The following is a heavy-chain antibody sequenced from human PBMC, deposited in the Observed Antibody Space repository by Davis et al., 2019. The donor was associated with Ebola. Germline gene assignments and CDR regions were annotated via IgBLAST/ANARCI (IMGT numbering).Heavy chain of an antibody. CDR2: MSGSGDTI. CDR3: LKGGWGSTYDY. J-gene: IGHJ4*02. V-gene: IGHV3-23*01. D-gene: IGHD3-16*01. CDR1: LFMFEIYP. Sequence: GESLKIPCAASLFMFEIYPMTWVRQAPGKGLEWISYMSGSGDTIRYADSVKGRFTISRDHSNEILFLQMNSLSVDDQAVFFCLKGGWGSTYDYWGQGTLVTVSS.